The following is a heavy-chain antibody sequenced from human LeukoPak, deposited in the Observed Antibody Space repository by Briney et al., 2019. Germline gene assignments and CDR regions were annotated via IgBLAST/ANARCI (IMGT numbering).Heavy chain of an antibody. J-gene: IGHJ6*04. CDR1: GFTFGDYT. V-gene: IGHV3-49*04. Sequence: GGSLRLSCTAYGFTFGDYTMTWVRQAPGKGLEWVGFIRIKAYGGTTEYAASVKGRFSISGDDSKSIAYLQMNSLKTEDTAVYYCTRVENYGSGSYPLMDVWGKGTTVTVSS. CDR2: IRIKAYGGTT. CDR3: TRVENYGSGSYPLMDV. D-gene: IGHD3-10*01.